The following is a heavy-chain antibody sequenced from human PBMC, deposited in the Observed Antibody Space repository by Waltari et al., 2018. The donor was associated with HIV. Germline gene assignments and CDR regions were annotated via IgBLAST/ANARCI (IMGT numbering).Heavy chain of an antibody. Sequence: QLQLQESGPGLVKPSETLSLTCTVSGGSVTSSTYYWGWIRQAPGRGLEWIGAISYSGSAYYNPALESRFTSSLDTSKNQFSLKLQSVTAADTAVYYCAGAPNGDFSWLDPWGQGTLVTVSS. CDR3: AGAPNGDFSWLDP. CDR2: ISYSGSA. CDR1: GGSVTSSTYY. J-gene: IGHJ5*02. V-gene: IGHV4-39*07. D-gene: IGHD4-17*01.